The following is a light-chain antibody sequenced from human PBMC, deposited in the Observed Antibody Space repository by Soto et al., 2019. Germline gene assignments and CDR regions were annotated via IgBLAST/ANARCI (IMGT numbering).Light chain of an antibody. CDR3: NSYAGSNTDV. CDR1: KNDIGVYDF. Sequence: QSVLTQPASVSGSPGQSVTISCTGTKNDIGVYDFVSWYQHHPGKAPRLIIYEVVQRPSGVPDRFSGSKSGNTASLTVSGLQAADEADYFCNSYAGSNTDVFGSGTKVTVL. CDR2: EVV. J-gene: IGLJ1*01. V-gene: IGLV2-8*01.